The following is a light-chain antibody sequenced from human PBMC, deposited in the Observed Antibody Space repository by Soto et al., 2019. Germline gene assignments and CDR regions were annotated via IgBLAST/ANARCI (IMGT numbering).Light chain of an antibody. Sequence: QSALTQPASVSGSPGQSITISCTGTSSDVGGYNYVSWYQQHPGKAPKLMIYDVSNRPSGVSNRFSGSKSGNTASLTISGFQAEDEADYYCSSYTSSSTPVFGGGTTLTVL. V-gene: IGLV2-14*01. CDR3: SSYTSSSTPV. CDR2: DVS. J-gene: IGLJ2*01. CDR1: SSDVGGYNY.